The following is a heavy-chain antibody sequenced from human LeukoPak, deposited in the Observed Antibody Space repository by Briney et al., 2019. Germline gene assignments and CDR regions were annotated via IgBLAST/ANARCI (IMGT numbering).Heavy chain of an antibody. CDR1: GGTFSSYA. V-gene: IGHV1-69*04. D-gene: IGHD6-13*01. Sequence: ASVTVSCTASGGTFSSYAIIWVRQAPGQGLEWMGRIIPILGIANYAQKFQGRVTITADKSTSTAYMELSSLRSEDTAVYYCAKTQQLAFDYWGQGTLVTVSS. CDR3: AKTQQLAFDY. J-gene: IGHJ4*02. CDR2: IIPILGIA.